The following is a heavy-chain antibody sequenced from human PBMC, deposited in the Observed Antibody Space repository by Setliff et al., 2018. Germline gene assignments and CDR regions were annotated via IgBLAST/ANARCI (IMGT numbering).Heavy chain of an antibody. CDR2: ISWNSGSI. J-gene: IGHJ6*02. V-gene: IGHV3-9*03. Sequence: GGSLRLSCAASGFTFDDYAMHWVRQAPGKGLEWVSGISWNSGSIGYADSVKGRFTISRDNAKNSLYLQMNSLRAEDMAVYYCARDLDYGSGRIDMDVWGQGTTVTVSS. CDR3: ARDLDYGSGRIDMDV. D-gene: IGHD3-10*01. CDR1: GFTFDDYA.